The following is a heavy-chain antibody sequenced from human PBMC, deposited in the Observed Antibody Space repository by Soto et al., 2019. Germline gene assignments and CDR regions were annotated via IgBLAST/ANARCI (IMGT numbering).Heavy chain of an antibody. CDR2: IKSKTDGGTT. CDR1: GFTFSNAC. V-gene: IGHV3-15*01. J-gene: IGHJ4*02. Sequence: GGSLRLSCAASGFTFSNACMSWVRQTPGKGLEWVGRIKSKTDGGTTDYAAPVKGRFTISRDDSKNTLYLQMNSLKTEDTAVYYCTTEYIDSIRFDYWGQGTLVTVSS. CDR3: TTEYIDSIRFDY. D-gene: IGHD3-9*01.